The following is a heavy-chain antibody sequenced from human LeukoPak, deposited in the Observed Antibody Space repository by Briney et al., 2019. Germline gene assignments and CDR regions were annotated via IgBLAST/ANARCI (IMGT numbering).Heavy chain of an antibody. D-gene: IGHD4-11*01. CDR3: AREDAAYSNYGGFDY. V-gene: IGHV3-21*01. CDR1: GFTFSSYS. CDR2: ISSSSSYI. J-gene: IGHJ4*02. Sequence: PGGSLRLSCAASGFTFSSYSMNWVRQAPGKGLEWVSSISSSSSYIYYADSVKGRCTISRDTAKNSLYLQMNSLRAEDTAVYYCAREDAAYSNYGGFDYXGQGTLVTVSS.